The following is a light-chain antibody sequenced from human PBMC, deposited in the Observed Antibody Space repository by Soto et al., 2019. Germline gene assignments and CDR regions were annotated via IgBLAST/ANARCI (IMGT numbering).Light chain of an antibody. V-gene: IGKV3-20*01. Sequence: EIGLTQSPGTLSFSPGERATLSCRANQSVSNTYLAWYQQKPGQAPRLLIYGASTMSTGIPHRFSVSGSGTDFKPTISRLEPEDIAVYDCQQDDRSLWKFGQGTKVESK. CDR3: QQDDRSLWK. CDR1: QSVSNTY. J-gene: IGKJ1*01. CDR2: GAS.